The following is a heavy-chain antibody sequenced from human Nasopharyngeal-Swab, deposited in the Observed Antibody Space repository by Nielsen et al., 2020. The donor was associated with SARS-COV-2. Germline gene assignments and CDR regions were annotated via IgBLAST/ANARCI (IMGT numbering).Heavy chain of an antibody. CDR3: AKTGGPPVYDYVWGSYPSYYFDY. D-gene: IGHD3-16*02. Sequence: WIRQPPGKGLEWIGSIYYSGSTYYNPSLKSRVTISVDTSKNQFSLKLSSVTAADTAAYYCAKTGGPPVYDYVWGSYPSYYFDYWGQGTLVTVSS. CDR2: IYYSGST. J-gene: IGHJ4*02. V-gene: IGHV4-39*01.